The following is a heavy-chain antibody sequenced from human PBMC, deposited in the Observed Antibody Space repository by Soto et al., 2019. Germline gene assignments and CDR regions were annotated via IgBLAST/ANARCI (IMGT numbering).Heavy chain of an antibody. CDR2: IYYSGST. CDR3: ATGRGGYSGYDFYYYYYGMDV. CDR1: GGSASSGSYY. V-gene: IGHV4-61*01. D-gene: IGHD5-12*01. Sequence: PSETLSLTCTVSGGSASSGSYYWSWIRQPPGKGLEWIGYIYYSGSTNYNPSLKSRVTISVDTSKNQFSLKLSSVTAADTAVYYCATGRGGYSGYDFYYYYYGMDVWGQGTTVTVS. J-gene: IGHJ6*02.